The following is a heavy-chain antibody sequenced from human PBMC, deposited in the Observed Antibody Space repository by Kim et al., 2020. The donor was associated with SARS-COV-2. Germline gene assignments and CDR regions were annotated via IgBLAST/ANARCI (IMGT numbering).Heavy chain of an antibody. J-gene: IGHJ1*01. CDR2: ISGSGGST. CDR1: GFTFSSYA. Sequence: GGSLRLSCAASGFTFSSYAMSWVRQAPGKGLEWVSAISGSGGSTYYADSVKGRFTISRDNSKNTLYLQMNSLRAEDTAVYYCAKDGRGPMVRGVPEYFQHWGQGTLVTVSS. V-gene: IGHV3-23*01. CDR3: AKDGRGPMVRGVPEYFQH. D-gene: IGHD3-10*01.